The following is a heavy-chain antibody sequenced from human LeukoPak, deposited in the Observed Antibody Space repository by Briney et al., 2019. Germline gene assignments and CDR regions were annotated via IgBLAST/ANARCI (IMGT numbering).Heavy chain of an antibody. CDR3: ARDSSGSGSIDY. CDR2: INPNSGGT. Sequence: ASVKVSCKASGYTFTGYYMHWVRQAPGQGLEWMGWINPNSGGTNYAQKFQGRVTMTRDTSISTAYMELSRLRSDDTAVYYCARDSSGSGSIDYWGQGTLVTVSP. J-gene: IGHJ4*02. V-gene: IGHV1-2*02. D-gene: IGHD3-22*01. CDR1: GYTFTGYY.